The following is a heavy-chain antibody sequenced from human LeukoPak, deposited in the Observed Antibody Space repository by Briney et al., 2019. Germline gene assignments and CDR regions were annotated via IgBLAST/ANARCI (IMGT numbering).Heavy chain of an antibody. J-gene: IGHJ6*02. CDR1: GFTFSSYA. CDR3: AKVGIASGPNDYYYYYGMDV. Sequence: GGSLRLSCAASGFTFSSYAMSWVRQAPGKGLEWVSAISGSGGSTYYADSVKGRFTISRDNSKNTLYLQMNSLRAEDTAVYYCAKVGIASGPNDYYYYYGMDVWSQGTTVTVSS. CDR2: ISGSGGST. V-gene: IGHV3-23*01. D-gene: IGHD6-25*01.